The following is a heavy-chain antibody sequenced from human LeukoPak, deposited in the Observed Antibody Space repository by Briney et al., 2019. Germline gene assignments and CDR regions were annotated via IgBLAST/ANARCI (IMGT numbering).Heavy chain of an antibody. CDR2: INTNTGNP. Sequence: ASVKVSCKTSGYTFTDYDITWVRQAPGQGLEWMGWINTNTGNPTYAQGFTGRLVFSLDTSVSTAYLQISSLKAEDTAVYYCARSVTPQYFQHWGQGTLVTVSS. CDR3: ARSVTPQYFQH. V-gene: IGHV7-4-1*02. J-gene: IGHJ1*01. D-gene: IGHD4-17*01. CDR1: GYTFTDYD.